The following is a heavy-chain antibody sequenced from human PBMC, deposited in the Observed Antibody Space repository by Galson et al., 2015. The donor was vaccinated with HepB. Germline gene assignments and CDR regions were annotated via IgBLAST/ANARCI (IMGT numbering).Heavy chain of an antibody. J-gene: IGHJ5*02. CDR2: ISAGGNYT. D-gene: IGHD6-19*01. Sequence: SLRLSCATSGFNFNNYFMNWVRQAPGKGLEWVSSISAGGNYTHYADSMKGRFIISRDDAKNSLPLQMNSLRAGDTAVYYCARDSSDWHTFDLWGQGTLVTVSS. V-gene: IGHV3-21*01. CDR3: ARDSSDWHTFDL. CDR1: GFNFNNYF.